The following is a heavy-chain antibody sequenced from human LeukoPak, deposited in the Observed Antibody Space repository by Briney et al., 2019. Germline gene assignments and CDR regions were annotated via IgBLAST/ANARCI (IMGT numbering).Heavy chain of an antibody. CDR3: ARERISAADLYYYYYYMDV. CDR1: GYTFTSYD. V-gene: IGHV1-8*01. J-gene: IGHJ6*03. CDR2: MNPNSGKT. Sequence: ASVKVSCKASGYTFTSYDINWVRQATGQGLEWMGWMNPNSGKTGYAQKFQGRVTMTRNTSISTAYMELSSLRSEDTAVYYCARERISAADLYYYYYYMDVWGKGTTVTVSS. D-gene: IGHD3-3*02.